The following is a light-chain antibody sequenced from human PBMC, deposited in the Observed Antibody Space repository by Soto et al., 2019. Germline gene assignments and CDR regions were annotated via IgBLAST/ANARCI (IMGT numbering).Light chain of an antibody. J-gene: IGLJ1*01. CDR2: GNS. CDR3: QSYDSSLRGLV. Sequence: QSVLTQPPSVSGAPGQRVTISCTGSSSNIGAGYDVHWYQQLPGTAPKLLIYGNSNRPSGVPDRFYGSKSGTSASLAITGRQAEDDADYYCQSYDSSLRGLVFGTGTKLTVL. CDR1: SSNIGAGYD. V-gene: IGLV1-40*01.